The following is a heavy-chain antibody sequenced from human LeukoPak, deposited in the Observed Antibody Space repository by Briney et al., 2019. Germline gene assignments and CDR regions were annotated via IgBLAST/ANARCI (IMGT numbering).Heavy chain of an antibody. V-gene: IGHV4-34*01. CDR3: ARGLVVVFDY. J-gene: IGHJ4*02. CDR2: INHSGST. D-gene: IGHD3-22*01. CDR1: GGSFSGYY. Sequence: PSETLSLTCAVYGGSFSGYYWSWNRQPPGKGLEWIGEINHSGSTNYNPSLKSRVTISVDTSKNQFSLKLSSVTAADMAVYYCARGLVVVFDYWGQGTLVTVSS.